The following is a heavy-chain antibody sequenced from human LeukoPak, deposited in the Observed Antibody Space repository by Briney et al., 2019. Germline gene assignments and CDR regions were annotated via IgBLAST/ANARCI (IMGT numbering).Heavy chain of an antibody. J-gene: IGHJ3*02. CDR1: GYTFTSYG. V-gene: IGHV1-69*13. Sequence: ASVKVSCKASGYTFTSYGIRWVRQAPGQGLEWMGGIIPIFGTANYAQKFQGRVTITADESTSTAYMELSSLRSEDTAVYYCASRLDGPTYYYGSGSYNDAFDIWGQGTMVTVSS. CDR2: IIPIFGTA. CDR3: ASRLDGPTYYYGSGSYNDAFDI. D-gene: IGHD3-10*01.